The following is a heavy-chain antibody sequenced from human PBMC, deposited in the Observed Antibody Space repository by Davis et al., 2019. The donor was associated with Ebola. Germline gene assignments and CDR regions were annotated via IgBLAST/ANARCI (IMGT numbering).Heavy chain of an antibody. V-gene: IGHV1-18*01. CDR1: GYTFTTAG. CDR2: ISAYNGNT. D-gene: IGHD1-1*01. Sequence: ASVKVSCKASGYTFTTAGISWVRQAPGQGLEWMGWISAYNGNTNYAQKLQGRVTMTTDTSTSTAYMELRSLRSDDTAVYFCARAQFPTTSDHWGQGTLVTVSS. CDR3: ARAQFPTTSDH. J-gene: IGHJ4*02.